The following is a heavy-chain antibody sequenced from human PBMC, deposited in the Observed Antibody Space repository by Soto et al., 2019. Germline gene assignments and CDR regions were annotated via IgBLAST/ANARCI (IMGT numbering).Heavy chain of an antibody. CDR1: GYNFTTYG. V-gene: IGHV1-18*04. CDR3: ARESPVLTMLKRSGFDP. D-gene: IGHD3-10*02. CDR2: ISAYNGDT. J-gene: IGHJ5*02. Sequence: QAQMVQSGAEMKKPGASVKVSCKASGYNFTTYGISWVRQAPGQGLEWMGWISAYNGDTNYAQKFQGRVTMTTDTSTNTGYMELRSLRSDDTAVYFCARESPVLTMLKRSGFDPWGQGTLVTVSS.